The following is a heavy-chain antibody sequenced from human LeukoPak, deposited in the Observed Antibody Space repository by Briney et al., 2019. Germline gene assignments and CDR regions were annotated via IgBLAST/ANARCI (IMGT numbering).Heavy chain of an antibody. CDR3: ASHKSRGRYSYGRFDY. V-gene: IGHV4-34*01. J-gene: IGHJ4*02. CDR1: GGSFSGYY. Sequence: SETLSLTCAVYGGSFSGYYGSWVRQPPGKGLEWLGEINHRGSTNYNPSLKSRVTISVATSKNQFSLKLSSVTAAHTAVYYCASHKSRGRYSYGRFDYWGQGTLVTVSS. D-gene: IGHD5-18*01. CDR2: INHRGST.